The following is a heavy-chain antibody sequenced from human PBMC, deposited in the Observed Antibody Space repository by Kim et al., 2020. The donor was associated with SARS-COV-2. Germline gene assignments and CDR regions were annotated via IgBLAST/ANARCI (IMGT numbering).Heavy chain of an antibody. CDR2: IYYSGST. CDR1: GGSISSGDYY. J-gene: IGHJ6*03. Sequence: SETLSLTCTVSGGSISSGDYYWSWIRQPPGKGLEWIGYIYYSGSTYYNPSLKSRVTISVDTSKNQFSLKLSSVTAADTAVYYCARDQVPGNRRWNYYYYMDVWGKGTTVTVSS. D-gene: IGHD1-1*01. CDR3: ARDQVPGNRRWNYYYYMDV. V-gene: IGHV4-30-4*01.